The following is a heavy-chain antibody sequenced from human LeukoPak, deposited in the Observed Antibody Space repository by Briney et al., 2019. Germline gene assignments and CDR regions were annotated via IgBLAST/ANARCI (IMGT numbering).Heavy chain of an antibody. Sequence: GGSLRLSCVASGFNFGNVYMSWVRQAPGKGLEWVSYIGPSGTTLYYADSVKGRFTISRDDAKNSLYLQLSSLRAEDTAVYYCARASYNWNWGQGTLVTVSS. CDR2: IGPSGTTL. J-gene: IGHJ4*02. D-gene: IGHD1-20*01. CDR1: GFNFGNVY. V-gene: IGHV3-11*01. CDR3: ARASYNWN.